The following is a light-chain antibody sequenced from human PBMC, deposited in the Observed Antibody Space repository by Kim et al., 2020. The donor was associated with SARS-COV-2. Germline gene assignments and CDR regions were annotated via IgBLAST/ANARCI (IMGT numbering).Light chain of an antibody. V-gene: IGLV1-44*01. CDR1: SSNIGQNV. CDR3: AAWDDTLDGPV. CDR2: NDN. Sequence: ELTQPPSASGTPGQKVTISCSGTSSNIGQNVVNWYQQVPGTAPKLLIYNDNQRASGVPDRFSGSKSDTSASLAISGLLSEDETDYYCAAWDDTLDGPVFGGGTQLTVL. J-gene: IGLJ2*01.